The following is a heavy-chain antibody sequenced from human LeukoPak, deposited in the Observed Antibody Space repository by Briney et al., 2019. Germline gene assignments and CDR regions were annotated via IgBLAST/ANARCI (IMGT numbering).Heavy chain of an antibody. CDR2: ISHDGSNK. CDR3: AKQQVARYYGMDV. D-gene: IGHD6-13*01. Sequence: PGRSLRLSCVASEFTFSAYGMHWVRQAPGKGLEWVAVISHDGSNKYYADSVKGRFTISRDNSKNTLYLQMNSLRPEDTAMYYCAKQQVARYYGMDVWGQGTTVTVSS. V-gene: IGHV3-30*18. CDR1: EFTFSAYG. J-gene: IGHJ6*02.